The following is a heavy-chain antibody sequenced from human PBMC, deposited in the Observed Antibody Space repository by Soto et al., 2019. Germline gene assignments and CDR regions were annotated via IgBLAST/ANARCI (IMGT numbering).Heavy chain of an antibody. V-gene: IGHV3-74*03. J-gene: IGHJ3*02. CDR2: INTDGGSS. D-gene: IGHD2-2*01. CDR3: AREAGYCSRTSCYRRAFDT. Sequence: EVQLVESGGDLVQPGGSLSLSCAASVFTFSGHWMHWVRQVPGKGLEWVSRINTDGGSSAYADSVKGRFTISRDNAKNTLYLQMNGLRAEDTAVYYCAREAGYCSRTSCYRRAFDTWGQGTTVTVSS. CDR1: VFTFSGHW.